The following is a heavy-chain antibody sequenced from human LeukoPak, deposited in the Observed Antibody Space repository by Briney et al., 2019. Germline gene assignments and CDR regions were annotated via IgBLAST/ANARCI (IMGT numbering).Heavy chain of an antibody. Sequence: PGGTLRLSCAASGFTFSSCGMSWVRQAPGKGLEWVGRIKSKTDGGTTDYAAPVKGRFTISRDDSKNTLYLQMNSLKTEDTAVYYCTTEVWLLYLGFDYWGQGTLVTVSS. J-gene: IGHJ4*02. D-gene: IGHD3-9*01. V-gene: IGHV3-15*01. CDR1: GFTFSSCG. CDR2: IKSKTDGGTT. CDR3: TTEVWLLYLGFDY.